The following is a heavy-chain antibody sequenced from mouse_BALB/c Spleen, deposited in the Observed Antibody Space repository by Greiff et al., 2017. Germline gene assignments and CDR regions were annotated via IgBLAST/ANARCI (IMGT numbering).Heavy chain of an antibody. V-gene: IGHV6-6*02. CDR1: GFTFSNYW. CDR2: IRLKSNNYAT. CDR3: TVYYGSSPFAY. J-gene: IGHJ3*01. D-gene: IGHD1-1*01. Sequence: EVKLEESGGGLVQPGGSMKLSCVASGFTFSNYWMNWVRQSPEKGLEWVAEIRLKSNNYATHYAESVKGRFTISRDDSKSSVYLQMNNLRAEDTGIYYCTVYYGSSPFAYWGQGTLVTVSA.